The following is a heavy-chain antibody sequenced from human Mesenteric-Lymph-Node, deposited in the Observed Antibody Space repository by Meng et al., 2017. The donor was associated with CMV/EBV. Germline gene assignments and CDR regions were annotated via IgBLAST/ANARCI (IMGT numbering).Heavy chain of an antibody. V-gene: IGHV4-39*01. D-gene: IGHD4/OR15-4a*01. Sequence: SETLSLTCTVSGGSISNSNYYWVWIRQPPGKGLEWIGSVYYTGSTFYNPSLKSRVSISVDTSKSQFSLKLSSVTAADTAVYYCARGRVTMDPRGAFDIWGQGTMVTVSS. CDR1: GGSISNSNYY. CDR3: ARGRVTMDPRGAFDI. CDR2: VYYTGST. J-gene: IGHJ3*02.